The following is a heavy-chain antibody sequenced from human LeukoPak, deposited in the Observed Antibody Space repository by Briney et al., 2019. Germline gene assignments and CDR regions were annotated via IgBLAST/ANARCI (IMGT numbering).Heavy chain of an antibody. Sequence: PETLSLTCAVYGGSFSGYYWSWLRQPPGKGLEWIGEINHSGSTNYNPSLKSRVTISVDTSKNQFSLKLSSVTAADTAVYYCATRRGYSYGARDYWGQGTLVTVSS. J-gene: IGHJ4*02. D-gene: IGHD5-18*01. CDR2: INHSGST. CDR3: ATRRGYSYGARDY. V-gene: IGHV4-34*01. CDR1: GGSFSGYY.